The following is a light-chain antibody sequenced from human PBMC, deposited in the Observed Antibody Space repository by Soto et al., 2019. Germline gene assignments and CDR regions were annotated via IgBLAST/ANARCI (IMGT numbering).Light chain of an antibody. CDR3: QQYGSSGT. J-gene: IGKJ1*01. Sequence: PGERATLSCMASPTVSSNYLAWCQQRPGQAPRLLIYGASTRAAGIPDRFSGSGSGTDFTLTISSLQSEDFGVYYCQQYGSSGTFGQGTKVDI. CDR1: PTVSSNY. V-gene: IGKV3-20*01. CDR2: GAS.